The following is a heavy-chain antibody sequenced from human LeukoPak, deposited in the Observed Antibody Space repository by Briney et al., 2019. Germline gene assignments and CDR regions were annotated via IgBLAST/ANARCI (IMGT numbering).Heavy chain of an antibody. CDR2: IKEDGSEK. J-gene: IGHJ4*02. V-gene: IGHV3-7*03. CDR1: GFSFSGYW. Sequence: GGSLRLSCAASGFSFSGYWMTWVRQAPGKGLEWVANIKEDGSEKYYADFVKGRFTISRDNAKNSLDLQMDSLRAEDTAVYYCARRGSTDYWGQGTLVTVSS. D-gene: IGHD2/OR15-2a*01. CDR3: ARRGSTDY.